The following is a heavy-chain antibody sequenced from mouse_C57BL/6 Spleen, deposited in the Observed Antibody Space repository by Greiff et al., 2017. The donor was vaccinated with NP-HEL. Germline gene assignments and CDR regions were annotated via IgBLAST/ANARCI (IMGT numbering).Heavy chain of an antibody. J-gene: IGHJ3*01. D-gene: IGHD1-1*01. V-gene: IGHV1-82*01. CDR1: GYAFSSSW. CDR3: ARTGGSSAFAY. Sequence: QVQLQQSGPELVKPGASVKISCKASGYAFSSSWMNWVKQRPGTGLEWIGRIYPGDGDTNYNGKFKGKATLTADKSSSTAYMQLSSLTSEDSAVYFCARTGGSSAFAYWGQGTLVTVSA. CDR2: IYPGDGDT.